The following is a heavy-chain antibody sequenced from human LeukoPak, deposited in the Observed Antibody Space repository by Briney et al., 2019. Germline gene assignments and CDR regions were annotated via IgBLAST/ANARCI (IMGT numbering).Heavy chain of an antibody. CDR2: ISYSGST. CDR3: ARGDNYKSTLFDY. D-gene: IGHD5-24*01. J-gene: IGHJ4*02. Sequence: SETLCLTCTASGGSISGYYWNWIRQPPGKGLEWIGYISYSGSTNYHRCLKSRVTISLDTSKKQFSLKLYSATAGDTAVYYCARGDNYKSTLFDYWGRGTLVTVSS. CDR1: GGSISGYY. V-gene: IGHV4-59*01.